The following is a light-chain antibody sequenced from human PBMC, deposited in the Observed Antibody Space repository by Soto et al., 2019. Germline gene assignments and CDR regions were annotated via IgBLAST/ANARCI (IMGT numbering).Light chain of an antibody. Sequence: EILMTQSPATLSVSPGERSALSCRASQSVSSSYLAWYQQKPGQAPRLLIYGASNRATGIPDRFSGSGSGTDFTLTISRLEPEDFAVYYCQQYGSSGTFGQGTKVDIK. V-gene: IGKV3-20*01. CDR3: QQYGSSGT. J-gene: IGKJ1*01. CDR1: QSVSSSY. CDR2: GAS.